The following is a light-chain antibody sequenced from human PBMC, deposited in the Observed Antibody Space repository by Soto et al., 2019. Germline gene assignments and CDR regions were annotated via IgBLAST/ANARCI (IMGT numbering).Light chain of an antibody. CDR3: SSHAGANNLV. J-gene: IGLJ2*01. CDR2: EVS. CDR1: SSDVGGYNY. Sequence: QSVLTQPASVSGSPGQSITISCTGTSSDVGGYNYVSWFQHHPGKAPKLIIYEVSYRPSGVSARFSGSKSGNTASLTVSGLQAEDEADYYCSSHAGANNLVFGGGTKLTVL. V-gene: IGLV2-8*01.